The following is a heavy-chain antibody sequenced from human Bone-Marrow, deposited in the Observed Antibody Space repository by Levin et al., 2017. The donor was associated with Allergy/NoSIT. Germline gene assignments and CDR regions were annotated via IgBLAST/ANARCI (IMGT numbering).Heavy chain of an antibody. CDR3: AREGYTSGRAGAFNM. CDR2: ISGDGGST. J-gene: IGHJ3*02. D-gene: IGHD6-19*01. CDR1: GFTFSTSI. V-gene: IGHV3-64*02. Sequence: PGGSLRLSCAGSGFTFSTSIIHWARQAPGKGLEYVSAISGDGGSTYYAESVKGRFIISRDNSKNTVYLQMDNLTPEDMAVYYCAREGYTSGRAGAFNMLGHGTIVTVSS.